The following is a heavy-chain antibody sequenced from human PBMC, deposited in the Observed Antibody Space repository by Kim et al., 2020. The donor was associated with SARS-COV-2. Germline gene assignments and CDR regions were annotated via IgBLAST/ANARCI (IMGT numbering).Heavy chain of an antibody. V-gene: IGHV3-11*01. J-gene: IGHJ5*02. Sequence: TMYYADSVKGRFTISRDNTNSSLYLKMNGLRAEDTAVYYCAGGYRVVDPRGQGTLVTVSS. CDR2: TM. CDR3: AGGYRVVDP. D-gene: IGHD2-15*01.